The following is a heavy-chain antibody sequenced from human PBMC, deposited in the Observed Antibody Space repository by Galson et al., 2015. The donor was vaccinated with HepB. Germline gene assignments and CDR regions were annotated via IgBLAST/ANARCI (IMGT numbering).Heavy chain of an antibody. CDR3: AKCSSSWSRCYFDL. D-gene: IGHD6-13*01. J-gene: IGHJ2*01. V-gene: IGHV3-23*01. CDR2: ISNGGGST. Sequence: SLRLSCAASGFTFSNYAMSWVRQAPGKGLEWVLVISNGGGSTYYADSVKGRFTISRDNSKNTLYPQMYSLRAEDTAVYYCAKCSSSWSRCYFDLWGRGTLVTVSS. CDR1: GFTFSNYA.